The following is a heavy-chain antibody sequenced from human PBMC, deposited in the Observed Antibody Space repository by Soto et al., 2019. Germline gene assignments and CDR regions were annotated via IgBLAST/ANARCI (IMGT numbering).Heavy chain of an antibody. CDR1: GYTFNNYG. Sequence: QLVQSGGEVKEPGASVQVSCKASGYTFNNYGITWVRQAPGQGLEWLGWISVYNGNKNYAKKVQGRVSMTAETSTSTAHMELRSLQSDDTAVYFCARVAITLIRALKVDFYSMDVWGQGTTVTVSS. D-gene: IGHD3-10*01. CDR2: ISVYNGNK. J-gene: IGHJ6*02. V-gene: IGHV1-18*01. CDR3: ARVAITLIRALKVDFYSMDV.